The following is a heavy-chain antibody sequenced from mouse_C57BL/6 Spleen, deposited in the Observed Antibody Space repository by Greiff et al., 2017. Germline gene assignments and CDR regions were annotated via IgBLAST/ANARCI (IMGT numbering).Heavy chain of an antibody. J-gene: IGHJ3*01. Sequence: EVKLVESGAELVRPGASVKLSCTASGFNIKDDYMHWVKQRPEQGLEWIGWIDPENGDTEYASKFQGKATITADTSSNTAYLQLSSLTSEDTAVYYCTTFSYYSNYFAYWGQGTLVTVSA. V-gene: IGHV14-4*01. D-gene: IGHD2-5*01. CDR3: TTFSYYSNYFAY. CDR2: IDPENGDT. CDR1: GFNIKDDY.